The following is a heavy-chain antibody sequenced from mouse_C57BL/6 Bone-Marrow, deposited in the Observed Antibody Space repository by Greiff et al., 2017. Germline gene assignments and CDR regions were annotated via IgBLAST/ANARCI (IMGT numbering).Heavy chain of an antibody. D-gene: IGHD1-1*01. Sequence: EVKLVESGGDLVKPGGSLKLSCAASGFTFSSYGMSWVRQTPDKRLEWVATISSGGSYTYYPDSVKGRFTISSDNAKNTLYLQMSSLKSEDTAMYYCARRYYYGSGRYFDVWGTGTTVTVSS. J-gene: IGHJ1*03. CDR1: GFTFSSYG. CDR2: ISSGGSYT. V-gene: IGHV5-6*02. CDR3: ARRYYYGSGRYFDV.